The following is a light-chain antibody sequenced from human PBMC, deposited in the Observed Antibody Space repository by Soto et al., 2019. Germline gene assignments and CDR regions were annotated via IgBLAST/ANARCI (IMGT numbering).Light chain of an antibody. Sequence: EIVLTQSPATLSLSPGERATLSCRASQSVSSYLAWYQQKAGQAPRLLIYEASTRATGVPPRFSGSGSGTDFTLTISSLQPDDLATYYCQETNYHTFGQGTRLEIK. CDR3: QETNYHT. CDR1: QSVSSY. CDR2: EAS. J-gene: IGKJ5*01. V-gene: IGKV3-11*01.